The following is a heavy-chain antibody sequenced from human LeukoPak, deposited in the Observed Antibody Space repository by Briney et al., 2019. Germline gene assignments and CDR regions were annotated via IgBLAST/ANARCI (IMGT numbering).Heavy chain of an antibody. CDR1: GLTFTSAW. Sequence: GGSLRLSRATSGLTFTSAWLTWVRQAPGKGLEWVGRIKSKSVGETTDYAAPVKGRFTISRDDSENTLYLQMNSLKTEDTAVYYCTTHSGNDLRSWGQGTLVTVSS. CDR3: TTHSGNDLRS. V-gene: IGHV3-15*01. D-gene: IGHD5-12*01. CDR2: IKSKSVGETT. J-gene: IGHJ5*02.